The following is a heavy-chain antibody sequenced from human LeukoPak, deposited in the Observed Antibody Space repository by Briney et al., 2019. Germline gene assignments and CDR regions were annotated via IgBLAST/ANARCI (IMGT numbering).Heavy chain of an antibody. V-gene: IGHV5-51*01. CDR3: ERSYGSGSSDY. D-gene: IGHD3-10*01. CDR1: GYSFTSYW. CDR2: IYTGDSDT. Sequence: GESLKISCKGSGYSFTSYWIGWVRRMPGKGLEWMGIIYTGDSDTRYSPSFKGQVTISADKSISTAYLQWSSLKASDTAMYYCERSYGSGSSDYWGQGTLVTVSS. J-gene: IGHJ4*02.